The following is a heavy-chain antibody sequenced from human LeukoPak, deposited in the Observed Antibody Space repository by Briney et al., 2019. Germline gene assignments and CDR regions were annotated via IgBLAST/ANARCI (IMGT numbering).Heavy chain of an antibody. Sequence: SETLSLTCTVSGGSMSSYYWSWIRQPPGKGLEWIGYIYYSGSTNYNPSLKSRVTISVDTSKNQFSLKLSSVTAADTAVYYCARQAPRQLAAAGSRPKYNWFDPWGQGTLVTVSS. D-gene: IGHD6-13*01. CDR1: GGSMSSYY. CDR3: ARQAPRQLAAAGSRPKYNWFDP. V-gene: IGHV4-59*08. J-gene: IGHJ5*02. CDR2: IYYSGST.